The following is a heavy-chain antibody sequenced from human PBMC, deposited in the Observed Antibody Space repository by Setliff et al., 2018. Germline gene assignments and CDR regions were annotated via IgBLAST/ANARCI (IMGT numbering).Heavy chain of an antibody. CDR3: ASDPSYASSPYYYLEV. CDR2: ISASSANI. V-gene: IGHV3-48*01. CDR1: GFTFSGFS. J-gene: IGHJ6*03. Sequence: GGSLRLSCAASGFTFSGFSMHWVRQAPGKGLEWVSYISASSANIQYADSVRGRFTVSRDNARNSLYLQMNSLRGDDAAVYYCASDPSYASSPYYYLEVWGKGTTVTVSS. D-gene: IGHD6-13*01.